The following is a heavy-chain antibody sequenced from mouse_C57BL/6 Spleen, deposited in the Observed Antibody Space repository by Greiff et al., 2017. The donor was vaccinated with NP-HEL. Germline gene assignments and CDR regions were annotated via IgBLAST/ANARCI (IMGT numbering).Heavy chain of an antibody. Sequence: EVQLQQSGAELVRPGASVKLSCTASGFNIKDDYMHWVKQRPEQGLEWIGWIDPENGDTEYASKFQGKATITADTSSNTAYLQLSSLTSEDTAVYYCTTDGTHWYFDVWGTGTTVTVSS. V-gene: IGHV14-4*01. CDR2: IDPENGDT. CDR1: GFNIKDDY. J-gene: IGHJ1*03. CDR3: TTDGTHWYFDV. D-gene: IGHD2-1*01.